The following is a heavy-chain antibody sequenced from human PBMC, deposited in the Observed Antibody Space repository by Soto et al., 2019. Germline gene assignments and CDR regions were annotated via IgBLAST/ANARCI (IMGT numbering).Heavy chain of an antibody. CDR2: IYSSGST. V-gene: IGHV4-4*07. Sequence: PSETLSLTCTVSGGSMNDDYWTWIRQPAGKGLEWIGRIYSSGSTRYNPSLKSRVSMSVDTSKNQLSLNLISVTAADTAVYYCTTSARMVTDGMDVWGQGIRVTLSS. J-gene: IGHJ6*02. CDR1: GGSMNDDY. D-gene: IGHD5-18*01. CDR3: TTSARMVTDGMDV.